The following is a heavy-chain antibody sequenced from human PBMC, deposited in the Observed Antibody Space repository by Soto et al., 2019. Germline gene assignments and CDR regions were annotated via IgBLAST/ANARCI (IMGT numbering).Heavy chain of an antibody. J-gene: IGHJ4*02. V-gene: IGHV1-69*06. Sequence: QVQLVQSGAEVKKPGSSVKVSCKASGGTFNSYAISWMRQAPGQGLEWMGGIVPIFGTTYYAPRFQGRVTITADKSTSTAYLDLSRLRSEDTAVYYCARTDNYDILTGYANWGQGTLVTVSS. CDR1: GGTFNSYA. CDR2: IVPIFGTT. D-gene: IGHD3-9*01. CDR3: ARTDNYDILTGYAN.